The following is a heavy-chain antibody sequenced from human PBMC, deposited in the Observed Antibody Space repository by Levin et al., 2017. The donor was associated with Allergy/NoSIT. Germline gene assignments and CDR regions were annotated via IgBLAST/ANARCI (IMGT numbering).Heavy chain of an antibody. CDR3: AKDQIRFLEYGNYGMDV. J-gene: IGHJ6*02. D-gene: IGHD3-3*01. CDR2: ISYDGSNK. CDR1: GFTFSSYG. Sequence: GGSLRLSCAASGFTFSSYGMHWVRQAPGKGLEWVAVISYDGSNKYYADSVKGRFTISRDNSKNTLYLQMNSLRAEDTAVYYCAKDQIRFLEYGNYGMDVWGQGTTVTVSS. V-gene: IGHV3-30*18.